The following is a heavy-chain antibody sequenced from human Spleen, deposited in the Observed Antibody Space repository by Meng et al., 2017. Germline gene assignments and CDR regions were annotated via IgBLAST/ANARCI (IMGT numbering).Heavy chain of an antibody. Sequence: RLPAPGPGRVKPSGTLSLTCAVPGGSVSSGHYYCSWVRQPPGKGLEWIGFIYHTGSTDCNPSLKRRVTISVDTSNNHFSLKLTSVTAADTAVYYCARSYGSGTYWYFDLWGRGTLVTVSS. J-gene: IGHJ2*01. CDR1: GGSVSSGHYY. D-gene: IGHD3-10*01. V-gene: IGHV4-61*03. CDR2: IYHTGST. CDR3: ARSYGSGTYWYFDL.